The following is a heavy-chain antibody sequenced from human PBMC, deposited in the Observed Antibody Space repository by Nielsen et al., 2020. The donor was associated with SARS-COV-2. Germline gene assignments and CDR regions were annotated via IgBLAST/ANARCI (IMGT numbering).Heavy chain of an antibody. CDR2: INPNSAGT. J-gene: IGHJ4*02. D-gene: IGHD3-22*01. V-gene: IGHV1-2*06. CDR3: ARDSSGTYRRVDY. Sequence: ASVKVSCKASGYTFTGHYIHWVRQAPGQGLEWMGRINPNSAGTNYAQRFKGRVTLTTDTSIRTAYMDLSRLRSDDTAVYYCARDSSGTYRRVDYWGQGTLVTVSS. CDR1: GYTFTGHY.